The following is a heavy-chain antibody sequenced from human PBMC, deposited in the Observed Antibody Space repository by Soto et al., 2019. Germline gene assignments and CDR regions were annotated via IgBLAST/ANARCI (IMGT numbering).Heavy chain of an antibody. Sequence: SVKVSCKASGGTFSSYAISWVRQAPGQGLEWMGGIIPIYGTANYAQKFQGRVTITADESTSTAYMELRSLRSDDTAVYYCARDTTRSRITIFGVVTNWFDPWGQGTLVTVSS. CDR1: GGTFSSYA. CDR2: IIPIYGTA. V-gene: IGHV1-69*13. D-gene: IGHD3-3*01. J-gene: IGHJ5*02. CDR3: ARDTTRSRITIFGVVTNWFDP.